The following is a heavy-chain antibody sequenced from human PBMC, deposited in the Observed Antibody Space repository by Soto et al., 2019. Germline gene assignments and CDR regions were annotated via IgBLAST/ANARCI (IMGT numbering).Heavy chain of an antibody. CDR2: IWHDGSNK. CDR3: VIIAVAEDGY. CDR1: GFTFSSYW. D-gene: IGHD6-19*01. J-gene: IGHJ4*02. Sequence: GGSLRLSCAASGFTFSSYWMSWVRQAPGKGLEWVAVIWHDGSNKYYVDSVKGRFTISRDNSKNTLYLQMNSLRAEDTAVYYCVIIAVAEDGYWGQGTLVTVSS. V-gene: IGHV3-33*08.